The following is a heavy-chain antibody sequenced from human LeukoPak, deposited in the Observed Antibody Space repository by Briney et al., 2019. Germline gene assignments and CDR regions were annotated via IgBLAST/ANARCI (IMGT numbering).Heavy chain of an antibody. J-gene: IGHJ4*02. CDR2: INHSGST. CDR3: ASGEGEDIVVVPAARFDY. D-gene: IGHD2-2*01. Sequence: SETLSLTCAVYGGSFSGYYWSWIRQPPGKGLEWIGEINHSGSTNYNPSLKSRVTISVDTPKNQFSLKLSSVTAADTAVYYCASGEGEDIVVVPAARFDYWGQGTLVTVSS. CDR1: GGSFSGYY. V-gene: IGHV4-34*01.